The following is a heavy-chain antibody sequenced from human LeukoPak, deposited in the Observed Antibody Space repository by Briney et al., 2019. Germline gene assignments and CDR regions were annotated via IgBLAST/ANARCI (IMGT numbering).Heavy chain of an antibody. D-gene: IGHD5-12*01. V-gene: IGHV4-30-2*01. Sequence: SETLSLTCAVSGSSISSGTYSWNWIRQPPGKGLEWVGYIFHSGSTYYSPSLKSRVTISVDTSQTQFSLKLSSVTAADTAMYYCARGYSDYPYFFDSWGQGALVTVSS. J-gene: IGHJ4*02. CDR2: IFHSGST. CDR3: ARGYSDYPYFFDS. CDR1: GSSISSGTYS.